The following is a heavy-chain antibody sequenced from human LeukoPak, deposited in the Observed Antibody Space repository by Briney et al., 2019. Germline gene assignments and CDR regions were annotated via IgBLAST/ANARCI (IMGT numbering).Heavy chain of an antibody. Sequence: SGTLSLTCTVSGGSISSSSYYWGWIRQPPGKGLEWIGSIYYSGSTYYNPSLKSRVTISVDTSKNQFSLKLSSVTAADTAVYYCAREDIIVVVPAAIGWFDPWGQGALVTVSS. CDR3: AREDIIVVVPAAIGWFDP. D-gene: IGHD2-2*02. CDR2: IYYSGST. V-gene: IGHV4-39*02. J-gene: IGHJ5*02. CDR1: GGSISSSSYY.